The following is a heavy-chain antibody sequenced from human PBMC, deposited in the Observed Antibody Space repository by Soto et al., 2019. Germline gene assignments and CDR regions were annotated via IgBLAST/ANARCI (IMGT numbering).Heavy chain of an antibody. V-gene: IGHV1-69*06. CDR1: GGTFSSYA. J-gene: IGHJ5*02. CDR2: IIPIFGTA. CDR3: AREIVGATSMFWFDP. Sequence: QVQLVQSGAEVKKPGSSVKVSCKASGGTFSSYAISWVRQAPGQGLEWMGGIIPIFGTANYAQKFQGRVTITADKSTSTDYMELSSLRSEDTAVYYCAREIVGATSMFWFDPWCQGPLVTVSS. D-gene: IGHD1-26*01.